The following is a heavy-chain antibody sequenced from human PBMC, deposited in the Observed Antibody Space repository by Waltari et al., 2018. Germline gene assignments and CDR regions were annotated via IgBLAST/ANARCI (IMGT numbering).Heavy chain of an antibody. CDR3: AKDLDYYGSGSYYGGFDY. D-gene: IGHD3-10*01. V-gene: IGHV3-30*18. J-gene: IGHJ4*02. CDR1: GFTFSSYG. Sequence: QVQLVESGGGVVQPGRSLRLSCAASGFTFSSYGMHWVRQAPGKGLEWVAVISYDGSNKYYADSVKGRFTISRDNSKNTLYLQMNSLRAEDTAVYYCAKDLDYYGSGSYYGGFDYWGQGTLVTVSS. CDR2: ISYDGSNK.